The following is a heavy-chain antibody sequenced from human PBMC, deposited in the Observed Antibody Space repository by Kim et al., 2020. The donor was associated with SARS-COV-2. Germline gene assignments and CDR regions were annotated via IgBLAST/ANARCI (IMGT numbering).Heavy chain of an antibody. D-gene: IGHD6-13*01. CDR3: ERRPRSSWSFDY. V-gene: IGHV3-7*01. Sequence: GGSLRLSCAASGFTFSTYWMTWVRQAPGKGLEWVATIKQDESEKYYVDSVRGRFTISRDNAKNSLYLQMNNLRAEDTAMYYCERRPRSSWSFDYWGQGTLVTVSS. J-gene: IGHJ4*02. CDR2: IKQDESEK. CDR1: GFTFSTYW.